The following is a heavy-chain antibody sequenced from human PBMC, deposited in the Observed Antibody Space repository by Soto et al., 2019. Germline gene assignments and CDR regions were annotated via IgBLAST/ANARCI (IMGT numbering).Heavy chain of an antibody. J-gene: IGHJ4*02. CDR2: IRGDGCQT. D-gene: IGHD3-9*01. CDR3: ARDVGLDSDDFFAY. Sequence: VQLFASGGGSARPGGSLRLSCTASGFTFTSYGMGWVRQAPGKGLQWVSTIRGDGCQTHYTDSVKGRFSISRDNSKNTVYLQMDSLRAEDTAMYFCARDVGLDSDDFFAYWGQGTQVTVSS. CDR1: GFTFTSYG. V-gene: IGHV3-23*01.